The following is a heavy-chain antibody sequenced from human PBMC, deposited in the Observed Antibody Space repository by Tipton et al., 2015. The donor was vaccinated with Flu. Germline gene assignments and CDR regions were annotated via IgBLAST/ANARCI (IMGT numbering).Heavy chain of an antibody. CDR1: GYTFSSYE. CDR3: ARNRQQSRYFDL. V-gene: IGHV1-8*01. CDR2: MNPNSGNT. Sequence: VQLVQSGPEVKKPGASVKVSCKASGYTFSSYEINWVRQATGQGLEWMGWMNPNSGNTGYAQKFQGRVTMTRNTSISTAYMELTSLTSEDTAVYYCARNRQQSRYFDLWGRGTLVTVSS. D-gene: IGHD1-1*01. J-gene: IGHJ2*01.